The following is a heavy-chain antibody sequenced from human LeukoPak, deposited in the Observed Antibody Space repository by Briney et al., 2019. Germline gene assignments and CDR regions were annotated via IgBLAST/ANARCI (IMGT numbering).Heavy chain of an antibody. D-gene: IGHD5-18*01. V-gene: IGHV4-59*01. CDR1: GGSISSYY. CDR2: IYYSGSI. CDR3: ARSGYSYDYAFDI. Sequence: PSETLSRTCTVSGGSISSYYWSWIRQPPGKGLEWIGYIYYSGSINYNPSLKSRVTISVDTSKNQFSLKLSSVTAADTAVYYCARSGYSYDYAFDIWGQGTMVTVSS. J-gene: IGHJ3*02.